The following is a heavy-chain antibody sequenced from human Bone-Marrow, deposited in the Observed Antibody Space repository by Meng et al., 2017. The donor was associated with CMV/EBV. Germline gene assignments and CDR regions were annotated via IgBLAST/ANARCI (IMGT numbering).Heavy chain of an antibody. D-gene: IGHD2-2*01. J-gene: IGHJ2*01. Sequence: LSLTCAVYGGSFSGYHWSRIRQSPGKGLEWVSYISSSSSTIYYADSVKGRFTISRDNAKNSLYLQMNSLRAEDTAVYYCARGYCSSTSCYWDRYWYFDLWGRGTLVTVSS. CDR3: ARGYCSSTSCYWDRYWYFDL. CDR2: ISSSSSTI. CDR1: GGSFSGYH. V-gene: IGHV3-11*04.